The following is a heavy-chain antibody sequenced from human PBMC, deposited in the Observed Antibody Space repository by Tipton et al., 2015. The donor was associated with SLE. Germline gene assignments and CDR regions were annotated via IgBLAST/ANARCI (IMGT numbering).Heavy chain of an antibody. D-gene: IGHD6-6*01. J-gene: IGHJ2*01. Sequence: TLSLTCAVSGGSISSGGYSWSWVRQPPGKGLEWIGHIFHSGSAYYSPSLKSRVTMSVDRSRNQFSLRLTSVTGADTAVYYCARRGGYSTSSWYFGLWCRGTLVTVSS. CDR1: GGSISSGGYS. CDR3: ARRGGYSTSSWYFGL. V-gene: IGHV4-30-2*01. CDR2: IFHSGSA.